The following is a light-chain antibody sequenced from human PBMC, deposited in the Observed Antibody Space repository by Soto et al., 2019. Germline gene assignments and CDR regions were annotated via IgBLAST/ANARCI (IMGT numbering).Light chain of an antibody. CDR2: DVS. CDR1: SSDVGGYNY. Sequence: QSALTQPASVSGSPGQSITISCTGTSSDVGGYNYVSWYQQHPDKAPKLMIYDVSNRPSGVSNRFSGSKSGNTASLTISGLQAEDEADYYCSSYTSINTLVFGGGTKLTV. CDR3: SSYTSINTLV. V-gene: IGLV2-14*01. J-gene: IGLJ2*01.